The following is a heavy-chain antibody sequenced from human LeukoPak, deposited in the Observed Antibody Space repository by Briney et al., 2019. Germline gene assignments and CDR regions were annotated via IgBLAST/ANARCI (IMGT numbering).Heavy chain of an antibody. Sequence: GGSLRLSCAASGFTFSSYSMNWVRQAPGKGLEWVSSISSSSSYIYYADSVKGRFTISRDNAKNSLYLQMNSLRAEDTAVYYCARDSYDYYGSGSRYPDYYYGMDVWGQGTTVTVSS. D-gene: IGHD3-10*01. V-gene: IGHV3-21*04. CDR2: ISSSSSYI. CDR1: GFTFSSYS. CDR3: ARDSYDYYGSGSRYPDYYYGMDV. J-gene: IGHJ6*02.